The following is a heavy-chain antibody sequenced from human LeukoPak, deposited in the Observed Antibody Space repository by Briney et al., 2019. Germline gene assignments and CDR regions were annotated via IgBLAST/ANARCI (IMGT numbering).Heavy chain of an antibody. J-gene: IGHJ5*02. V-gene: IGHV1-46*01. CDR3: ARMAT. CDR2: IYPDDGST. Sequence: ASVKVSCKTSGYTFTSFYIHWVRQAPGQGLEWMGIIYPDDGSTSYAQKFQGRVTMTRDTSTTTVYMELSSLGSEDTAIYYCARMATWGQGTLVTVSS. CDR1: GYTFTSFY. D-gene: IGHD5-24*01.